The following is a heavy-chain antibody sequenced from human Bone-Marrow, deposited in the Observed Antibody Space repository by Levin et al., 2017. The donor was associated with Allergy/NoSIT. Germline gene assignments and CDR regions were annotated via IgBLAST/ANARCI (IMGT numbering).Heavy chain of an antibody. CDR1: GFTFSSYW. D-gene: IGHD2-8*01. V-gene: IGHV3-7*01. Sequence: GGSLRLSCAASGFTFSSYWMSWVRQAPGKGLEWVANIKQDGSEKYYVDSVKGRFTISRDNAKNSLYLQMNSLRAEDTAVYYCASYCTNGSFDPWGQGTLVTVSS. CDR2: IKQDGSEK. J-gene: IGHJ5*02. CDR3: ASYCTNGSFDP.